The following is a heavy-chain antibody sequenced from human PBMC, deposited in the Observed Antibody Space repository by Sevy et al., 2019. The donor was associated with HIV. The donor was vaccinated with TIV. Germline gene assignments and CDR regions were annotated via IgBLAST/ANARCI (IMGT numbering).Heavy chain of an antibody. CDR2: INPNSGGT. J-gene: IGHJ4*02. CDR3: ARDSPYYYDSSGYPDY. Sequence: ASVKVSCKASGYTFTGYYMHWVRQAPGQGLEWMGRINPNSGGTNYAQKFQGRVTMTRDTSISPAYMELSRLRSDDTAVYYCARDSPYYYDSSGYPDYWGQGTLVTVSS. V-gene: IGHV1-2*06. CDR1: GYTFTGYY. D-gene: IGHD3-22*01.